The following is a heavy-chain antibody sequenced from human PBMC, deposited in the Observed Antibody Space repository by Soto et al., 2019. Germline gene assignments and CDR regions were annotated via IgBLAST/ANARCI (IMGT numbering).Heavy chain of an antibody. CDR1: GGTFSSYA. V-gene: IGHV1-69*13. Sequence: ASVKVSCKASGGTFSSYAISWVRQAPGQGLEWMGGIIPIFGTANYAQKIQGRVTITADESTSTAYMELRSLRSDDTAVYYCARDWQLEPRDAFDIWGQGTMVTVSS. CDR3: ARDWQLEPRDAFDI. CDR2: IIPIFGTA. D-gene: IGHD1-1*01. J-gene: IGHJ3*02.